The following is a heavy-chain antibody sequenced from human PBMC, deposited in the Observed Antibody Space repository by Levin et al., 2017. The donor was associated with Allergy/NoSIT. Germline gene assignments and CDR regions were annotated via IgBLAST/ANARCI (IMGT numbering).Heavy chain of an antibody. J-gene: IGHJ4*02. Sequence: LSLTCAASGFTFSDYWMSWVRQAPGKGLEWVANIKEDGSGKYYVDSVKGRFTISRDNAKNLLYLQMNSLRAEDTAVYYCARAEDYWGQGTLVTVSS. CDR3: ARAEDY. CDR2: IKEDGSGK. CDR1: GFTFSDYW. V-gene: IGHV3-7*04.